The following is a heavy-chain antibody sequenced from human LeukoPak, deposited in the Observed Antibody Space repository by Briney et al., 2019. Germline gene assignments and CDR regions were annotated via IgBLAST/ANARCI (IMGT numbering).Heavy chain of an antibody. CDR3: ARDSVWPPGYFDY. J-gene: IGHJ4*02. D-gene: IGHD5/OR15-5a*01. Sequence: PGGSLRLSCAASGFTFSSYWMHWVRQAPGKGLEWVSGINWNGGTTAYADSVKGRFTISRDNAKNSLYLQMNSLRVEDTALYYCARDSVWPPGYFDYWGQGTLVTVSS. V-gene: IGHV3-20*04. CDR2: INWNGGTT. CDR1: GFTFSSYW.